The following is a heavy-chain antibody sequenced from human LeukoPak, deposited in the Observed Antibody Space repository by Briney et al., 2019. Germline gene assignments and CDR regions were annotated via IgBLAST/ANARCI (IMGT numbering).Heavy chain of an antibody. D-gene: IGHD2-21*02. J-gene: IGHJ3*02. CDR1: GFTFSSYS. CDR2: ISSSSSTI. V-gene: IGHV3-48*04. Sequence: GGSLRLSCAASGFTFSSYSMNWVRQAPGKGLEWVSYISSSSSTIYYADSVKGRFTISRDNAKNSLYLQMNSLRAEDTAVYYCARDSEVVTAISAFDIWGQGQWSPSLQ. CDR3: ARDSEVVTAISAFDI.